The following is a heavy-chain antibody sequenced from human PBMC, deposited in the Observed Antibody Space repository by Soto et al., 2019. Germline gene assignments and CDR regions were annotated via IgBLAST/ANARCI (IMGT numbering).Heavy chain of an antibody. CDR2: IYYSGST. CDR1: GGSISSYY. V-gene: IGHV4-59*12. Sequence: PSETLSLTCTVSGGSISSYYWSWIRQPPGKGLEWIGYIYYSGSTYYNPSLKSRVTISVDTSKNQFSLKLSSVTAADTAVYYCAREVPLDSSGYYYYYGMDVWGQGTTVTVSS. D-gene: IGHD3-22*01. CDR3: AREVPLDSSGYYYYYGMDV. J-gene: IGHJ6*02.